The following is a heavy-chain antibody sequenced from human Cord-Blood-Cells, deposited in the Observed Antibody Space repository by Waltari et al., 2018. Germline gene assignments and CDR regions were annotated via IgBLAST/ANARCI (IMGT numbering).Heavy chain of an antibody. J-gene: IGHJ3*02. Sequence: QVQLVQSGAEVKKHGSSVKVSCKAAGGTFIRYAIIWVRQAPGQGLEWMGRIIPILGIANYAQKFQGKVTITADKSTSTAYMELSSLRSEDTAVYYCARVSGPKAAADAFDIWGQGTMVTVSS. V-gene: IGHV1-69*09. CDR2: IIPILGIA. D-gene: IGHD6-13*01. CDR3: ARVSGPKAAADAFDI. CDR1: GGTFIRYA.